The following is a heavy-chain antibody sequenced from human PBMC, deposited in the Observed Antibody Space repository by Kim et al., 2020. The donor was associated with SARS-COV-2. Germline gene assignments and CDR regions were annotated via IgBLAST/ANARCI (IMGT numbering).Heavy chain of an antibody. J-gene: IGHJ6*02. CDR1: GFTFDDHA. Sequence: GGSLRLSCAASGFTFDDHAMHWVRQVPGKGLEWVAAISWNGGSVGYADSVRGRFTISRDNAKNSLYLHMNSLRAEDTALYYCTRDSLHDYGDYGGPSGGLDVRGQGTTVTVS. CDR2: ISWNGGSV. D-gene: IGHD4-17*01. V-gene: IGHV3-9*01. CDR3: TRDSLHDYGDYGGPSGGLDV.